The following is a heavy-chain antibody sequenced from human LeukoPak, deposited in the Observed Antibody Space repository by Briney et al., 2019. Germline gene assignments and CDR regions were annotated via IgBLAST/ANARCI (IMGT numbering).Heavy chain of an antibody. Sequence: GVSLRLSCAASGFTFSSYWMHWVRQAPGKGLVWVSLINGDGSCRRYADSVKGRFTISRDNANNKLYLQMNILRAEDTALYYCARGPVGHGCGWCAPWGQAALVAVS. CDR3: ARGPVGHGCGWCAP. D-gene: IGHD2-21*01. CDR1: GFTFSSYW. CDR2: INGDGSCR. J-gene: IGHJ5*02. V-gene: IGHV3-74*01.